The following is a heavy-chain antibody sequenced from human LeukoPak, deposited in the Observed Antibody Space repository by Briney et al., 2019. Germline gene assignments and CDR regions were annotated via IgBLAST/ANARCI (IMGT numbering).Heavy chain of an antibody. J-gene: IGHJ4*02. CDR3: ARDLVGYCSSTSCYAGPGDY. Sequence: ASVKVSCKASGYTFTSYGISWVRQAPGQGLEGMGWISAYNGDTNYAQKLQGRVTMTTDTSTSTAYMELRSLRSDDTAVYYCARDLVGYCSSTSCYAGPGDYWGQGTLVTVSS. V-gene: IGHV1-18*01. D-gene: IGHD2-2*01. CDR2: ISAYNGDT. CDR1: GYTFTSYG.